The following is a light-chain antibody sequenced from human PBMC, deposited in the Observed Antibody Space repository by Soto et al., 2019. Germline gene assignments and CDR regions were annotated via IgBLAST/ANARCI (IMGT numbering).Light chain of an antibody. J-gene: IGLJ1*01. CDR3: KSFIAGFTYV. Sequence: QSALTQPASVSGSPGQSITISCTGTSSDVGGYNHVSWYQQHPGKAPKLMIYDVSSRPSGVSNRFSGSKSGNTASLTISGLHAEDEADYYCKSFIAGFTYVFGTGTKLTVL. V-gene: IGLV2-14*01. CDR1: SSDVGGYNH. CDR2: DVS.